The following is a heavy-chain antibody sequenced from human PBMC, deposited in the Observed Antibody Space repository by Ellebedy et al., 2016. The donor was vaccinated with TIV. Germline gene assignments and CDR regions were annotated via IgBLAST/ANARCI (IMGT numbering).Heavy chain of an antibody. J-gene: IGHJ4*02. CDR1: AYSFINYW. D-gene: IGHD1-14*01. CDR3: AKLGHRATPDDS. Sequence: GESLKISCQGSAYSFINYWIVWVRPMPGRGLEWMGIIELSDSDTRYSPSFQGQVTISADRSVTTAYLHLNSLKPSYTAVYYCAKLGHRATPDDSWGQGTLVTVSS. V-gene: IGHV5-51*01. CDR2: IELSDSDT.